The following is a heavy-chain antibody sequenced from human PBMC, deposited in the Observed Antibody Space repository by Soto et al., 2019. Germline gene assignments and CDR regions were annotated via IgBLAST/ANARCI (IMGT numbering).Heavy chain of an antibody. CDR2: IDPNGVNR. CDR1: GHSITSHY. V-gene: IGHV1-46*03. CDR3: ARDQSWQDLAGWFDP. D-gene: IGHD6-19*01. Sequence: QAQLVQSATEVKNPGASVKVSCKASGHSITSHYVHWVRQAPGQGLEWMGTIDPNGVNRNYAQRFQGRVTMTRDTSTSTVYMELSSLTSEDTAVYYCARDQSWQDLAGWFDPWGQGTLVTVSS. J-gene: IGHJ5*02.